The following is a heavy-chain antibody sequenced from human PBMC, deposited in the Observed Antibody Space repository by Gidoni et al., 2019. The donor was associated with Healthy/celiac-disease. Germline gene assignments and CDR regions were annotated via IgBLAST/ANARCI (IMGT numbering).Heavy chain of an antibody. J-gene: IGHJ6*03. CDR1: GYTLTELS. V-gene: IGHV1-24*01. Sequence: QVQLVQSGAEVKKPGASVKVSCKVSGYTLTELSMHWVRQAPGKGLEWMGGFDPEDGETIYAQKFQGRVTMTEDTSTDTAYMELSSLRSEDTAVYYCATGARYFDWSPSVYYYYYYMDVWGKGTTVTVSS. D-gene: IGHD3-9*01. CDR2: FDPEDGET. CDR3: ATGARYFDWSPSVYYYYYYMDV.